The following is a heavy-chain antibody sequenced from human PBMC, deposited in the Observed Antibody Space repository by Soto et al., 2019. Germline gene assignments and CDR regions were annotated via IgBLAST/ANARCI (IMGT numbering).Heavy chain of an antibody. CDR2: IIPIFGTT. Sequence: QVQLVQSGAEVKKPGSSVKVSCKASGGTFSNYAISWVRQAPGQGLEWMGGIIPIFGTTNYAQRFQGRVTITADESTSTAYMELSSLRSEGTAVYYCARVSSSWYKDYFDYWGQGTLVTVSS. J-gene: IGHJ4*02. CDR1: GGTFSNYA. D-gene: IGHD6-13*01. CDR3: ARVSSSWYKDYFDY. V-gene: IGHV1-69*12.